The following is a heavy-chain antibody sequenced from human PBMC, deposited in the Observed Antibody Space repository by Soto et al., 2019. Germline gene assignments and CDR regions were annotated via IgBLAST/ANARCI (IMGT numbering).Heavy chain of an antibody. CDR3: AKDLLLWFGELLYYYYYGMDV. CDR2: ISYDGSNK. Sequence: PAGYLGLSCSASGFTFSSYGMHWVRQAPGKGLEWVAVISYDGSNKYYADSVKGRFTISRDNSKNTLYLQMNSLRAEDTAVYYCAKDLLLWFGELLYYYYYGMDVWGQGSTVTVSS. CDR1: GFTFSSYG. V-gene: IGHV3-30*18. D-gene: IGHD3-10*01. J-gene: IGHJ6*02.